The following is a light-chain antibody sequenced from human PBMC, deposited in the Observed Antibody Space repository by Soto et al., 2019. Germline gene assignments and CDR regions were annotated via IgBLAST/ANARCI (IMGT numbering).Light chain of an antibody. J-gene: IGKJ4*01. V-gene: IGKV3-20*01. CDR1: QSVSNNF. CDR3: QQYCCSLLS. CDR2: GSS. Sequence: EIVLTQSPGTLSLSPGEGATLFCRASQSVSNNFVAWYQQRPGKAPRLLIYGSSSRASGIPDRFSGSGSGTDFTLTISRLEPEDFAVYYCQQYCCSLLSFGGGTKVEIK.